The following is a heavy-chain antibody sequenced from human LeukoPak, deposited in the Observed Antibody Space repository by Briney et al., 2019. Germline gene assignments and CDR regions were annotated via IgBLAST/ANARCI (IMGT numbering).Heavy chain of an antibody. Sequence: GSLRLSCAASGFTFSDYYMSWIRQPPGKGLEWIGSIYYSGSTYYNPSLKSRVTISVDTSKSQFSLKLSSVTAADTAVYYCARRWHPYYFDYWGQGTLVTVSS. CDR1: GFTFSDYY. D-gene: IGHD2-15*01. V-gene: IGHV4-39*01. CDR2: IYYSGST. CDR3: ARRWHPYYFDY. J-gene: IGHJ4*02.